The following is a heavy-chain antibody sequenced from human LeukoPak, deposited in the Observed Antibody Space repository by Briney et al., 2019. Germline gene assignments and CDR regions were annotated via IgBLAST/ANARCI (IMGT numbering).Heavy chain of an antibody. Sequence: EPLSLPCAVYGGSFRGYYWSWIREPPGKGLECVSVIYSGGSTYYADSVKGRFTTSRDNSKNTLYLQMNSLRAEDTAVNYCARVRDGYNYDFDYWGQGTLVTVSS. J-gene: IGHJ4*02. D-gene: IGHD5-24*01. V-gene: IGHV3-66*01. CDR1: GGSFRGYY. CDR2: IYSGGST. CDR3: ARVRDGYNYDFDY.